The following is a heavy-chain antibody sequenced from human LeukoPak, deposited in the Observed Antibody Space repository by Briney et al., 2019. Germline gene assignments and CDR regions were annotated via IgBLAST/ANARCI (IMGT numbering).Heavy chain of an antibody. CDR3: ARGQRIAVAGTSAFDI. V-gene: IGHV4-59*12. CDR1: GGSISSYY. CDR2: IYYSGST. Sequence: SETLSLTCTVSGGSISSYYWSWIRQPPGKGLEWIGYIYYSGSTYYNPSLKSRVTISVDTSKNQFSLKLSSVTAADTAVYYCARGQRIAVAGTSAFDIWGQGTMVTVSS. J-gene: IGHJ3*02. D-gene: IGHD6-19*01.